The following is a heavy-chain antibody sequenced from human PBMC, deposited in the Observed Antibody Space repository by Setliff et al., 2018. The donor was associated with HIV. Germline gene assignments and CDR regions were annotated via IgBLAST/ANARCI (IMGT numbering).Heavy chain of an antibody. Sequence: GASVKVSCKASGFTFSDYGFTWVRQAPGQGLEWMGWISAYNGNTTYGQKFQDRVTMTTDTSTSTAYMELKRLRSDDTAVYYCVRDVDHMLDVWGQGTTVTVSS. CDR2: ISAYNGNT. CDR1: GFTFSDYG. CDR3: VRDVDHMLDV. J-gene: IGHJ6*02. V-gene: IGHV1-18*01.